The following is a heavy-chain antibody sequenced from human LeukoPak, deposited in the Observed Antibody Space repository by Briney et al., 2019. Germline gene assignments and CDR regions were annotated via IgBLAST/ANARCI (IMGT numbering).Heavy chain of an antibody. J-gene: IGHJ5*02. CDR1: GGSISSYY. CDR2: IYYTGST. Sequence: SETLSLTCTVPGGSISSYYWNWIRQPPGKGLEWIGSIYYTGSTNYNPSLKSRVTMSIDTSKNQFSLKLNSVTAADTAVYYCARHLRYSAYNYYLDPWGQGALVTVSS. D-gene: IGHD5-12*01. CDR3: ARHLRYSAYNYYLDP. V-gene: IGHV4-59*08.